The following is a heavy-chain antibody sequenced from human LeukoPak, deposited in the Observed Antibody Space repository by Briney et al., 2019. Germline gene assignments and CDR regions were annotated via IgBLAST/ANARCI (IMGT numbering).Heavy chain of an antibody. D-gene: IGHD6-19*01. J-gene: IGHJ4*02. CDR2: INHSGST. Sequence: SETLSLTCAVYGGSFSGYYWSWIRQPPGKGLEWIGEINHSGSTNYNPSLKSRVTISVDTSKNQFSLKLSSVTAADTAVYYCARPPWGSSGWYRYWGQGTLVTVSS. CDR3: ARPPWGSSGWYRY. CDR1: GGSFSGYY. V-gene: IGHV4-34*01.